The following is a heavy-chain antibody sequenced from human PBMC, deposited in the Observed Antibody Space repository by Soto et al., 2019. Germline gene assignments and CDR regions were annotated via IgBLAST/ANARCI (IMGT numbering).Heavy chain of an antibody. CDR1: GGSFSIYP. V-gene: IGHV1-69*04. Sequence: QVQLVQSGAEVRKPGSSVKVSCKASGGSFSIYPIAWVRQAPGRGLEWMGRIIPTLRIPTYAQAFQARVTMTADESTSTAYLELTSRRSEDSGMYYCASPAHYAVLTGYYQWGQGTLISVSS. J-gene: IGHJ4*02. CDR3: ASPAHYAVLTGYYQ. D-gene: IGHD3-9*01. CDR2: IIPTLRIP.